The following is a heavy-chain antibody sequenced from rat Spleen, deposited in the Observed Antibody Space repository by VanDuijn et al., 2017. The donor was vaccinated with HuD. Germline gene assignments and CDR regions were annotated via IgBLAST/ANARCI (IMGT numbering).Heavy chain of an antibody. CDR3: TGDRYGGSAYNWFAY. D-gene: IGHD1-11*01. J-gene: IGHJ3*01. Sequence: EVQLVESGGGLVQPGRSLKLSCVASGFTFNNYWMTWIRQAPGKGLEWVASIINTGDTTYYPDSVKGRFPISRDDAKSTLYLQMNSLRSEDTATYYCTGDRYGGSAYNWFAYWGQGTLVTVSS. CDR2: IINTGDTT. CDR1: GFTFNNYW. V-gene: IGHV5-31*01.